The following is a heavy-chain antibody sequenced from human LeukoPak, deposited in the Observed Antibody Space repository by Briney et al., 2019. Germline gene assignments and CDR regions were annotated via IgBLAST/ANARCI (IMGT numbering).Heavy chain of an antibody. Sequence: GGSLRVSCAASGFTFSSSWMSWVRQAPGKGLEWVANIRADGGVGNYVDSVKGRFTISRDNAKNSLYLQMNSLRAEDTAVYYCARDPLYGSGAWGQGTLVTVSS. J-gene: IGHJ5*02. CDR3: ARDPLYGSGA. CDR2: IRADGGVG. V-gene: IGHV3-7*05. D-gene: IGHD6-19*01. CDR1: GFTFSSSW.